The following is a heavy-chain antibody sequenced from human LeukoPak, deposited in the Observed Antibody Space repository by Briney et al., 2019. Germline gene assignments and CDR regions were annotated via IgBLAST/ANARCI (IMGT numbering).Heavy chain of an antibody. J-gene: IGHJ4*02. CDR2: IWYDGSNK. CDR3: ARDPELPIHYFDY. CDR1: GFTFSSYA. D-gene: IGHD1-26*01. V-gene: IGHV3-33*08. Sequence: GGSLRLSCAASGFTFSSYAMHWVRQAPGKGLEWVAVIWYDGSNKYYADSVKGRFTISRDNSKNTLYLQMNSLRAEDTAVYYCARDPELPIHYFDYWGQGTLVTVSS.